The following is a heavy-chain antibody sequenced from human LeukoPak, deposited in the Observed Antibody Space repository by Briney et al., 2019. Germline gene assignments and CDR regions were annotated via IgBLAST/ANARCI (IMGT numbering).Heavy chain of an antibody. J-gene: IGHJ6*02. Sequence: GRSLRLSCAASGFTFSRYWMTWVRQAPGKGLEGVANIKQDGSEKYYVDSVRGRFTVSRTNAKNSLYLQMNGLRVEDTAVYYCARASVTVDYYYYGMDVWGQGTTVTVSS. CDR2: IKQDGSEK. D-gene: IGHD4-17*01. V-gene: IGHV3-7*04. CDR1: GFTFSRYW. CDR3: ARASVTVDYYYYGMDV.